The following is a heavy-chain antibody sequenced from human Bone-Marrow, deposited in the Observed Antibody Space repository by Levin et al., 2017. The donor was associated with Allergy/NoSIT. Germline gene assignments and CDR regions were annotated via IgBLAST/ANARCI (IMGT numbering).Heavy chain of an antibody. J-gene: IGHJ4*02. CDR3: ARDDVVATNH. Sequence: GESLKISCAASGFTISTHYMSWVRQVPGKGLEWVSIIHSGGRKNYADSVKGRFTISRDNYNNTLYLQMNILRGEDTAIYYCARDDVVATNHWGQGTLVIVSS. CDR2: IHSGGRK. D-gene: IGHD5-12*01. CDR1: GFTISTHY. V-gene: IGHV3-66*01.